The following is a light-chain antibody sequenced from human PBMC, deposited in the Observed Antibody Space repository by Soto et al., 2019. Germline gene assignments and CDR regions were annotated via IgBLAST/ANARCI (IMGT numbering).Light chain of an antibody. CDR2: AAS. CDR1: QSISSY. V-gene: IGKV1-39*01. Sequence: DIQMTQSPSSLSASVGDRVTITCRASQSISSYLNWYQQKPGKAPKLLIYAASSLQSGFPSRFSGSGSGTDFSLTISSLKPEEFATYYCQQSYSTPRTFGQGTKVDIK. J-gene: IGKJ1*01. CDR3: QQSYSTPRT.